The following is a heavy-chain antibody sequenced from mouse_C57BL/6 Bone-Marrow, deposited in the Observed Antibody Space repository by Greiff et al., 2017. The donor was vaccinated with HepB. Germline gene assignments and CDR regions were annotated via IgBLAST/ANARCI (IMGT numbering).Heavy chain of an antibody. V-gene: IGHV1-82*01. D-gene: IGHD1-1*01. CDR1: GYAFSSSW. CDR2: IYPGDGDT. Sequence: VKLQESGPELVKPGASVKISCKASGYAFSSSWMNWVKQRPGKGLEWIGRIYPGDGDTNYNGKFKGKATLTADKSSSTAYMQLSSLTSEDSAVYFCARHYGSPLFAYWGQGTLVTVSA. J-gene: IGHJ3*01. CDR3: ARHYGSPLFAY.